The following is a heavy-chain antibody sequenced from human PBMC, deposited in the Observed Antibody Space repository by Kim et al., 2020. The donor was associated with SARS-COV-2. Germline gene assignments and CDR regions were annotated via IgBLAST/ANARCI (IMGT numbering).Heavy chain of an antibody. CDR2: ISWNSGSI. CDR3: AKDSRIVGGIGIGTFDY. V-gene: IGHV3-9*01. CDR1: GFTFDDYA. J-gene: IGHJ4*02. Sequence: GGSLRLSCAASGFTFDDYAMHWVRQAPGKGLEWVSGISWNSGSIGYADSVKGRFTISRDNAKNSLYLQMNSLRAEDTALYYCAKDSRIVGGIGIGTFDYWGQGTLVTVSS. D-gene: IGHD1-7*01.